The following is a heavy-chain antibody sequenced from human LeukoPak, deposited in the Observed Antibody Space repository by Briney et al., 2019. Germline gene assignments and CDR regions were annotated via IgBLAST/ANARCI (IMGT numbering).Heavy chain of an antibody. J-gene: IGHJ4*02. Sequence: PGGSLRLSCAASGFTVSSNYMSWVRQAPGKGLEWVSVIYGGGSTYYADSVKGRFTISRDNSKNTLYLQMNSLRAEDTAVYYCVIDDYYDRSGTREADYFDYWGQGTLVTVSS. CDR3: VIDDYYDRSGTREADYFDY. CDR2: IYGGGST. V-gene: IGHV3-66*02. CDR1: GFTVSSNY. D-gene: IGHD3-22*01.